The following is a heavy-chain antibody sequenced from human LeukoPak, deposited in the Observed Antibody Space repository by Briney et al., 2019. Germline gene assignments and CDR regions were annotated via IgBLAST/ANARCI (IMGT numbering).Heavy chain of an antibody. D-gene: IGHD3-22*01. Sequence: PSETLSLTCTVSGGSISGYFWSCIRQPPGQGLEFIGYIYYTGATFYNPSLKSRVTMSVDTSKNQFSLKLSSVTAADTAVYYCARLGLYYYDRKSAFDIWGQGTMVTVSS. CDR2: IYYTGAT. CDR3: ARLGLYYYDRKSAFDI. J-gene: IGHJ3*02. CDR1: GGSISGYF. V-gene: IGHV4-59*08.